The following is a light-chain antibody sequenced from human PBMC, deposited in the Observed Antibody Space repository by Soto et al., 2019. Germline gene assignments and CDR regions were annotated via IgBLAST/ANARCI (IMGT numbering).Light chain of an antibody. V-gene: IGKV3-15*01. CDR2: GAS. CDR3: QQYNDWPHT. CDR1: QSINNN. J-gene: IGKJ4*01. Sequence: EIVMTQSPATLSVSPGERATLSCRASQSINNNLAWYQQKRGQGPRLLIYGASSRATGTPARFSGSGSGTGFTLSISSLQSEDFAIYYCQQYNDWPHTFGGGTKVEIK.